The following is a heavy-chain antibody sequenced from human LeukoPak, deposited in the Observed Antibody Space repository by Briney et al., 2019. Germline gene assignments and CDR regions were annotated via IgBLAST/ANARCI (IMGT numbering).Heavy chain of an antibody. D-gene: IGHD5-18*01. CDR1: GGSISSSSYY. CDR2: IYYSGRT. J-gene: IGHJ6*03. CDR3: ARVMDTAMVTSPMDV. Sequence: PSETLSLTCTVSGGSISSSSYYWGWIRQPPGKGLEGIGSIYYSGRTYYNPSLKSRVTISVDTSKYQFSLKLSSVTAAETAVYYCARVMDTAMVTSPMDVWGKGTTVTVSS. V-gene: IGHV4-39*07.